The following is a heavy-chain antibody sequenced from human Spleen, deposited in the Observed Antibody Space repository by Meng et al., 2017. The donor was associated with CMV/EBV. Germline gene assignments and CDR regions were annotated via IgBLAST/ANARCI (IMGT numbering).Heavy chain of an antibody. D-gene: IGHD2-15*01. V-gene: IGHV4-61*01. J-gene: IGHJ4*02. CDR3: AAGGSSFDY. CDR2: IFYSGTT. CDR1: GGSVTTYINY. Sequence: GSLRLSCTVSGGSVTTYINYWSWIRQPPGKELEWIGYIFYSGTTNYNPSLRGRVTMSMDASKNQVSLRLRSVTAADTAVYYCAAGGSSFDYWGRGTLVTVSS.